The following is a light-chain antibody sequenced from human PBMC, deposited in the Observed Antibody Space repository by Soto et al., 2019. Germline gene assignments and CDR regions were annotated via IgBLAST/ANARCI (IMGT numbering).Light chain of an antibody. CDR1: RSNIGSSI. CDR3: VAWYANLSSRV. J-gene: IGLJ3*02. V-gene: IGLV1-47*01. Sequence: QSVLTQPPSLSGTPGQTVTISCIGSRSNIGSSIVHWYQQFPATHPKHLIYMNSQRPSSVPDRFSCSTSGTSASLVITGLRPEDEADYYCVAWYANLSSRVFGGGTKLTVL. CDR2: MNS.